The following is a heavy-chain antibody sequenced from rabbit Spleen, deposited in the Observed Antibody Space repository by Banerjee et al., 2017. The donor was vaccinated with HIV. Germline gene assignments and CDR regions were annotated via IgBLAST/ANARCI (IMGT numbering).Heavy chain of an antibody. Sequence: QEQLMESGGGLVQPEGSLTLTCKASEFSFGDRDVMCWVRQAPGKGLEWIACINAATAKPVYATWAKGRFTISRTSSTTVTLRMTSLTAADTATYFCARDLVGVIGWNFYLWGPGTLVTVS. CDR1: EFSFGDRDV. V-gene: IGHV1S45*01. D-gene: IGHD1-1*01. J-gene: IGHJ4*01. CDR2: INAATAKP. CDR3: ARDLVGVIGWNFYL.